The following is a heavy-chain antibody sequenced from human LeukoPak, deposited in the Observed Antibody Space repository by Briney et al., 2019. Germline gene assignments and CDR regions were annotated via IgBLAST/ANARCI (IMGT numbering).Heavy chain of an antibody. V-gene: IGHV4-34*01. CDR1: GGSFSGYY. J-gene: IGHJ4*02. Sequence: SETLSLTCAVYGGSFSGYYWSWIRQPPGKGREWIGEINHSGSTNYNPSLKRRVTISVDTSKNQFSLKLSSVTAADTAVYYCARASGWYTRPFDYWGQGTLVTVSS. D-gene: IGHD6-19*01. CDR3: ARASGWYTRPFDY. CDR2: INHSGST.